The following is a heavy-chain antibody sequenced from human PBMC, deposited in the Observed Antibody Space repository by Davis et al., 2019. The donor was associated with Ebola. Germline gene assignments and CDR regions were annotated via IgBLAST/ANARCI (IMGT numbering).Heavy chain of an antibody. D-gene: IGHD5-24*01. CDR1: GGTFSSYA. CDR3: ATVSRDGPEVN. CDR2: IIPIHDIS. V-gene: IGHV1-69*10. Sequence: SVKVSCKASGGTFSSYAISWVRQAPGQGLEWMGGIIPIHDISTSAQKFLGRVTITADRSTSTAYMELSSLRSDDTAVYFCATVSRDGPEVNWGQGTLVTVSS. J-gene: IGHJ4*02.